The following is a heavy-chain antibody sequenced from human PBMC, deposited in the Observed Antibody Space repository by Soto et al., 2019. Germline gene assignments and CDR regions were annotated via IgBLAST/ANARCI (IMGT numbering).Heavy chain of an antibody. V-gene: IGHV4-34*02. CDR3: ARGLFNKTSYSGGWYFFDF. CDR2: INAEGSA. J-gene: IGHJ4*02. Sequence: QVQLQQWGAGLLKPSETLSLTCAVHGGSFNGYTWTWIRQSPGKGLEWIGQINAEGSANYNPSLKGRVTISVRTSNNPFFLDLTSVTAADTAVYYCARGLFNKTSYSGGWYFFDFWGQGTLVTVSS. D-gene: IGHD3-10*01. CDR1: GGSFNGYT.